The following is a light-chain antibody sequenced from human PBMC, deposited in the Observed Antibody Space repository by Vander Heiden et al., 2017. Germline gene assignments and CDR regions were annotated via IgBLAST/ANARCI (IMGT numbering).Light chain of an antibody. V-gene: IGKV1-33*01. Sequence: IQMTQSPSSLSASVGDRVTITCQASQDISNYLNWYQQKPGKAPKLLIYDASNLETGVPSRFSGSGSGTDFTFTISSLQPEDIATYYCQQDYNLPLTFGGGTKLEIK. CDR2: DAS. J-gene: IGKJ4*01. CDR1: QDISNY. CDR3: QQDYNLPLT.